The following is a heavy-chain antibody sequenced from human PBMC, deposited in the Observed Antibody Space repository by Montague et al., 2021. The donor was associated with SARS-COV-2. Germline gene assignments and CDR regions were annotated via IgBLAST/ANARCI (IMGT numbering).Heavy chain of an antibody. Sequence: SETLSLTCTVYGGSFSGYYWSWIRQPPGKGLEWIGEINHSGSTKYNPSLKSRVTISVGTSKNQFSLKLSSVTAAGTAVYYCARATKRVFTYGYGSIGYASDNWGQGTLVTVSS. J-gene: IGHJ4*02. CDR3: ARATKRVFTYGYGSIGYASDN. D-gene: IGHD2-2*03. V-gene: IGHV4-34*01. CDR2: INHSGST. CDR1: GGSFSGYY.